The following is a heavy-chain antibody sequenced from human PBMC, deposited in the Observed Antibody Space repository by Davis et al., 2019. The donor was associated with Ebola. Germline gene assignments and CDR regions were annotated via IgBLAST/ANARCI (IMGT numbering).Heavy chain of an antibody. CDR1: GFTFSTYG. D-gene: IGHD1-26*01. CDR2: IWFDGSNK. CDR3: ARPYSGSYQFDY. V-gene: IGHV3-33*01. J-gene: IGHJ4*02. Sequence: GGSLRLSCAASGFTFSTYGMHWVRQAPGKGLEWVAFIWFDGSNKNYADSVKGRFTISRDNSKNTLYLQMNSLRAEDTAVYYCARPYSGSYQFDYWGQGTLVTVSS.